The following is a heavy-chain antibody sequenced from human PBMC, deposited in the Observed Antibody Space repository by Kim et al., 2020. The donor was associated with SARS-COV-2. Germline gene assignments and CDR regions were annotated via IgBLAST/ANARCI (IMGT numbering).Heavy chain of an antibody. CDR2: IYYSGST. CDR1: GGSISSYY. V-gene: IGHV4-59*12. CDR3: ARETRYCSGGSCTPGGYY. D-gene: IGHD2-15*01. J-gene: IGHJ6*01. Sequence: SETLSPTCTVSGGSISSYYWSWIRQPPGKGLEWIGYIYYSGSTNYNPSLKSRVTISVDTSKNQFSLKLSSVTAADTAVYYCARETRYCSGGSCTPGGYY.